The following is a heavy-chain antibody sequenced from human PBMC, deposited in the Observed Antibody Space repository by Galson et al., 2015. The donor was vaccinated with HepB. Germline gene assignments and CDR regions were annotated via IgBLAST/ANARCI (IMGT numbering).Heavy chain of an antibody. CDR1: GYSFTNYW. Sequence: QSGAEVKKPGESLRISCKGSGYSFTNYWISWVRQMPGKGLEWMGRIDPSDSYSNYNSSFQGHVTISADKSISTAYLQWSGLKASDTAMYYCARHVSVGKYYYDNSGGGPFDYWGQGTQVTVSS. CDR2: IDPSDSYS. J-gene: IGHJ4*02. V-gene: IGHV5-10-1*01. D-gene: IGHD3-22*01. CDR3: ARHVSVGKYYYDNSGGGPFDY.